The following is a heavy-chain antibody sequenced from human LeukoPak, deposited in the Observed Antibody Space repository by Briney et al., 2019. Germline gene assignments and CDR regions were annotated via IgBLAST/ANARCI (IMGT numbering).Heavy chain of an antibody. D-gene: IGHD2-2*01. V-gene: IGHV1-2*02. CDR2: INPNSGGT. Sequence: EASVKVSCKASGYIFTGYYMHRVRQAPGQGLEWMGWINPNSGGTNYAQKFQGRVTMTRDTSISTAYMELSRLRSDDTAVYYCASRYCSSTSCPEPTGFDPWGQGTLVTVSS. CDR1: GYIFTGYY. J-gene: IGHJ5*02. CDR3: ASRYCSSTSCPEPTGFDP.